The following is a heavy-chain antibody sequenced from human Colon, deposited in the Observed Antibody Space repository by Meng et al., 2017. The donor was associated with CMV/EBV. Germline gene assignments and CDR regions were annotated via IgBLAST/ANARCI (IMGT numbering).Heavy chain of an antibody. V-gene: IGHV3-30*04. CDR2: VSSDEGKK. Sequence: GESLKISCAASGFTFSNYVMHWVRQAPGKGLEWVAVVSSDEGKKFYADSVKGRFIISRDNAQNSVYLQMDSLTAEDTAIYYCARGWPPDYWGQGTLVTVSS. CDR3: ARGWPPDY. J-gene: IGHJ4*02. D-gene: IGHD6-13*01. CDR1: GFTFSNYV.